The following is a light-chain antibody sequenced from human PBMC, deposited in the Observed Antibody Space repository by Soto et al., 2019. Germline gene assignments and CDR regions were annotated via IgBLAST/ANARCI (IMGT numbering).Light chain of an antibody. V-gene: IGKV3-20*01. J-gene: IGKJ2*01. CDR3: QQYGGSALYT. CDR1: QNISSSY. CDR2: AAS. Sequence: EIVLKQSPGTLSLSPGERATLSCSASQNISSSYLAWYQPKPGQAPRLLIHAASSRATSIPDRFSGSGSGTDFTLTITRLEPEDFAVYYCQQYGGSALYTCGQGIKLEIK.